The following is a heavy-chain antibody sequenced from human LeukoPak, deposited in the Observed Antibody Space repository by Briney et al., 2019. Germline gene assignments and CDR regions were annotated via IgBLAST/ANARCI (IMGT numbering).Heavy chain of an antibody. CDR2: INPNSGGT. V-gene: IGHV1-2*02. D-gene: IGHD4-17*01. Sequence: AASVKVSCKASGYTFTGYYMHWVRQAPGQGLEWMGWINPNSGGTNYAQKFQGRVTMTRDTSISTAYMELSRLRSDDTAVYYCVFLDYDRHGAYWGQGTLVTVSS. J-gene: IGHJ4*02. CDR3: VFLDYDRHGAY. CDR1: GYTFTGYY.